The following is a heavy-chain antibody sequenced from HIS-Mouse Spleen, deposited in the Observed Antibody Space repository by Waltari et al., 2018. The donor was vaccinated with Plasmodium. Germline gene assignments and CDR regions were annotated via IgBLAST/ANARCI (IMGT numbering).Heavy chain of an antibody. J-gene: IGHJ4*02. V-gene: IGHV3-53*02. CDR3: ARSAFSWGSPYYFDY. CDR2: IYSGGST. CDR1: GFTVSSNY. Sequence: EVQLVETGGGLIQPGGSLRLSCAASGFTVSSNYMSWFRQAPGKGLDWVSVIYSGGSTYYADSVKGRFTISRDNSKNTLYLQMNSLSAEDTAVYYCARSAFSWGSPYYFDYWGQGTLVTVSS. D-gene: IGHD7-27*01.